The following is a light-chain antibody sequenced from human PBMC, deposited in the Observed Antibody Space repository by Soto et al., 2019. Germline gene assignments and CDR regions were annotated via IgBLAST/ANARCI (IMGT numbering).Light chain of an antibody. Sequence: DIHMTQSPSTLSASVGDRVTITCRASQSIGSWLAWYQQKPGKAPKLLIYKASSLESGVPSRFSGSGSGTEFTLTISSLQPDDFASYYCQQYGSYSPWTFGQGTKVEIK. CDR2: KAS. CDR1: QSIGSW. V-gene: IGKV1-5*03. CDR3: QQYGSYSPWT. J-gene: IGKJ1*01.